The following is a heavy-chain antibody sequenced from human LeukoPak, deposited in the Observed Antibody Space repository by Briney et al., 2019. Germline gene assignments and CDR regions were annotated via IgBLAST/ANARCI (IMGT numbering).Heavy chain of an antibody. V-gene: IGHV4-39*07. Sequence: PSETLSLTCTVSGGSISSSSYYWGWIRQPPGKGLEWIGSIYYSGSTYYNPSLKSRVTISVDTSKNQFSLKLSSVTAADTAVYYCASQDPWLDFTQWGIAVAGGGDYWGQGTLVTVSS. CDR2: IYYSGST. CDR3: ASQDPWLDFTQWGIAVAGGGDY. CDR1: GGSISSSSYY. J-gene: IGHJ4*02. D-gene: IGHD6-19*01.